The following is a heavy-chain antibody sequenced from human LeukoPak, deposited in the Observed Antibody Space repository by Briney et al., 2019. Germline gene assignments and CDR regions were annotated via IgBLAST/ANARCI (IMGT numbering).Heavy chain of an antibody. J-gene: IGHJ4*02. Sequence: GGSLRLSCAASGFTFSSYGMSWVRQAPGKGLEWVSAISGSGGTTYYADSVKGRFTISRDNSKNTQSLQMNSLRAEDTAVYYCAKDLYVDTVFPFDYWGQGTLVTVSS. V-gene: IGHV3-23*01. D-gene: IGHD4-17*01. CDR1: GFTFSSYG. CDR2: ISGSGGTT. CDR3: AKDLYVDTVFPFDY.